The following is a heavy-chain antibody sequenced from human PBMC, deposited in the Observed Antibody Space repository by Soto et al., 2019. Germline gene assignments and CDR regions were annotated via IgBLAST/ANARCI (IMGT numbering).Heavy chain of an antibody. CDR1: GFTFSSYG. CDR3: ARDSNAYGDYSVSSY. D-gene: IGHD4-17*01. CDR2: IWYDGSNK. Sequence: GGSLRLSCAASGFTFSSYGMHWVRQAPGKGLEWVAVIWYDGSNKYYADSVKGRFTISRDNSKNTLYLQMNSLRAEDTAVYYCARDSNAYGDYSVSSYWGQGTLVTVSS. J-gene: IGHJ4*02. V-gene: IGHV3-33*01.